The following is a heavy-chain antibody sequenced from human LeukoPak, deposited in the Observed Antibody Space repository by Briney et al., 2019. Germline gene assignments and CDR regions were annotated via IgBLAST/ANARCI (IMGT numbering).Heavy chain of an antibody. D-gene: IGHD3-16*01. V-gene: IGHV1-18*01. Sequence: ASVKVSCKASGYTFTPYAISWVRQAPGQGLEWMGWIGTYNGNPDYAQNLQGRVTMTTDTSTSTAYMELRNLKSDDAAVYYCAREDPGGAFDVWGRGTMVTVSS. CDR3: AREDPGGAFDV. CDR1: GYTFTPYA. J-gene: IGHJ3*01. CDR2: IGTYNGNP.